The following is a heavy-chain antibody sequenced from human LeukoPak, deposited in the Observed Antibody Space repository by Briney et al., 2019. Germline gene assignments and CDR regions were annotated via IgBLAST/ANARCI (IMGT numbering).Heavy chain of an antibody. CDR3: ARENPSGYYNRPIDY. CDR1: GASIGSYY. Sequence: PSETLSLICTVSGASIGSYYWSWIQQPPGKGLEWIGDIYYSGSIKYNPSLKSRVTMSVDTSKNQFSLKLSSVTAADTAIYYCARENPSGYYNRPIDYWGQGTLVTVSS. D-gene: IGHD3-22*01. V-gene: IGHV4-59*01. CDR2: IYYSGSI. J-gene: IGHJ4*02.